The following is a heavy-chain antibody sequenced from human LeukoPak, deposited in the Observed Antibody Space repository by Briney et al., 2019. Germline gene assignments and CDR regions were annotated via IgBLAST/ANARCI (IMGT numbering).Heavy chain of an antibody. D-gene: IGHD3-10*02. CDR2: ISPSGDIT. V-gene: IGHV3-23*01. CDR1: GFIFSSHG. J-gene: IGHJ6*04. CDR3: AELGITMIGGV. Sequence: GGSLRLSCAASGFIFSSHGMNWVRQAPGKGLEWVSGISPSGDITYYADSVKGRFTISRDNSKNTVYLQMDSLRFEDAAVYYCAELGITMIGGVWGKGTTVTISS.